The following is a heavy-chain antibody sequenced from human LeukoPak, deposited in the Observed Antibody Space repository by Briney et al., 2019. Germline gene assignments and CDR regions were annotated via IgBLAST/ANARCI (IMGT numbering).Heavy chain of an antibody. CDR2: IRSKANSYAT. CDR3: TRDLGPAAT. J-gene: IGHJ4*02. V-gene: IGHV3-73*01. D-gene: IGHD2-15*01. Sequence: AGGSLKLSCAASGFTFSGSAMHWVRQASGKGLEWVGRIRSKANSYATAYAASVKGRFTISRDGSKNTAYLQMNSLKTEDTAVYYCTRDLGPAATWGQGTLVTVSS. CDR1: GFTFSGSA.